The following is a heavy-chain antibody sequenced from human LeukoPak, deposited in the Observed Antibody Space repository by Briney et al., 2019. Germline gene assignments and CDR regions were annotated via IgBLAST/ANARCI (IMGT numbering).Heavy chain of an antibody. CDR2: IKQDGGEQ. CDR1: GFAFSDYW. D-gene: IGHD3-10*01. J-gene: IGHJ5*02. CDR3: AREVHATFDP. Sequence: PGGSLRLSCAASGFAFSDYWMTWLRQAPGKRPEWVASIKQDGGEQFYVDSVKGRFTMSKDNAESSLYLQMKSLRAEDTAVYYCAREVHATFDPWGQGTLVTVSS. V-gene: IGHV3-7*01.